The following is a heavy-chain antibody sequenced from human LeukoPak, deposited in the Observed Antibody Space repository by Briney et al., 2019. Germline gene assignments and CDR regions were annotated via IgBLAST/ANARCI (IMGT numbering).Heavy chain of an antibody. CDR3: ARDLGWVYFDY. Sequence: GGSLRLSCAASGFTFSSYGMHWVRQAPGKGLEWVAVISYDGSNKYYADSVKGRFTISRDNAKNTLYLQVNSLRAEDTAVYYCARDLGWVYFDYWGQGTLVTVSS. CDR2: ISYDGSNK. CDR1: GFTFSSYG. J-gene: IGHJ4*02. V-gene: IGHV3-30*03. D-gene: IGHD6-19*01.